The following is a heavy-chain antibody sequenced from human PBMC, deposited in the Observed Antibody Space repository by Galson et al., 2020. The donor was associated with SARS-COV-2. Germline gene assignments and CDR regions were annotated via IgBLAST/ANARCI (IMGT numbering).Heavy chain of an antibody. CDR3: ARGDGYGSPFDY. V-gene: IGHV3-30-3*01. CDR1: GFTFSTYA. J-gene: IGHJ4*02. CDR2: ISFDGANK. Sequence: LKISCAASGFTFSTYAMHWVRQAPGKGLEWMAIISFDGANKYYADSVKGRFTISRDNSKNTLYLQMNSLRAEDTAVCYCARGDGYGSPFDYWGQGTLVTVSS. D-gene: IGHD5-18*01.